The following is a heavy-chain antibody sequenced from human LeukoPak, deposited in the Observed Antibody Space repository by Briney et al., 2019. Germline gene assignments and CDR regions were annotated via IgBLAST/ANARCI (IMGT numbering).Heavy chain of an antibody. V-gene: IGHV3-53*01. CDR2: IYSAGNT. CDR3: ARDPGDYYGSGSSDAFDI. Sequence: PGGSLRLSCAASGFTVSSNYMSWVRQAPGKGLEWVSFIYSAGNTYYADSVKGRFTISRDNSKNTLYLQMNSLRAEDTAVYYCARDPGDYYGSGSSDAFDIWGQGTMVTVSS. CDR1: GFTVSSNY. J-gene: IGHJ3*02. D-gene: IGHD3-10*01.